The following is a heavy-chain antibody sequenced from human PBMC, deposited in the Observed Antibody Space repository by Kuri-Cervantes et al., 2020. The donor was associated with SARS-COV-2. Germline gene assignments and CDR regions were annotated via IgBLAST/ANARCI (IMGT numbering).Heavy chain of an antibody. D-gene: IGHD6-19*01. J-gene: IGHJ6*02. CDR1: GYTFTSHG. V-gene: IGHV1-18*01. CDR2: ISAYNVNT. Sequence: ASVKVSCQASGYTFTSHGIGWVRQAPGQGLEWMGWISAYNVNTNYAQKLQGRVTMTADTSTSTAYMGLRSLGSNDSAVYYCARARGSSGWSWVYYYYGMDVWGQGTPVTVSS. CDR3: ARARGSSGWSWVYYYYGMDV.